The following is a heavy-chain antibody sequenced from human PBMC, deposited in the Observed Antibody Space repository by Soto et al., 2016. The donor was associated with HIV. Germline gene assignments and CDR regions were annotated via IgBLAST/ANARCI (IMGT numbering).Heavy chain of an antibody. D-gene: IGHD1-26*01. V-gene: IGHV1-2*02. CDR3: AREVGSYGLDY. Sequence: QVPLVQSGAEVKKPGFSVKVSCKASGTTFNNYALNWVRQAPGQGLEWMGWINPNSGGTNYAQKFQGRVTMTRDTSISTAYMELSRLRSDDTAVYYCAREVGSYGLDYWGQGTLVTVSS. CDR2: INPNSGGT. CDR1: GTTFNNYA. J-gene: IGHJ4*02.